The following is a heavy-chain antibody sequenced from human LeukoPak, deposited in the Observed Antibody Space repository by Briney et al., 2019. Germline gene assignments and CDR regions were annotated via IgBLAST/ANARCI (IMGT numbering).Heavy chain of an antibody. Sequence: PGGSLRLSCAASRFTFSNYVMHRVRQAPGKGLEWVAVISYDGSDKYYADSVKGRFTISSDNSKNTLYLQMNSLRAEDTAVYYCAKDPRRYSRTGGYFDYWGQGTLVTVSS. V-gene: IGHV3-30*18. D-gene: IGHD6-13*01. CDR3: AKDPRRYSRTGGYFDY. CDR2: ISYDGSDK. J-gene: IGHJ4*02. CDR1: RFTFSNYV.